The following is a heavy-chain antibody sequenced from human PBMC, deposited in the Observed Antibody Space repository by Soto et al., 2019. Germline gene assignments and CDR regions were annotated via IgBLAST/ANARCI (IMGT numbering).Heavy chain of an antibody. CDR2: IVVGSGNT. CDR1: GFTFTSSA. J-gene: IGHJ4*02. CDR3: AAGDNWNYFDY. D-gene: IGHD1-20*01. V-gene: IGHV1-58*01. Sequence: GPSVKVSCKASGFTFTSSAVQWVRQARGQRLEWIGWIVVGSGNTNYAQKFQERVTITRDMSTSTAYMELSSLRSEDTAVYYCAAGDNWNYFDYWGQGTLVTVSS.